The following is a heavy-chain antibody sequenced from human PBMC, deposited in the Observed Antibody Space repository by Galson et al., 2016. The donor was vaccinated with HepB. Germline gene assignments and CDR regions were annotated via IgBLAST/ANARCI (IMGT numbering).Heavy chain of an antibody. CDR2: INSDGNTT. Sequence: SLRLSCAASGFTFSSYWMHWVRQAPGKGLVWVSRINSDGNTTNYADSVKGRFTISRDNAKNTLYLQMNSPRAEDTAVYYCAREGYYYDNSFFRRENAFDIWGQGTMVTVSS. CDR3: AREGYYYDNSFFRRENAFDI. D-gene: IGHD3-22*01. V-gene: IGHV3-74*01. J-gene: IGHJ3*02. CDR1: GFTFSSYW.